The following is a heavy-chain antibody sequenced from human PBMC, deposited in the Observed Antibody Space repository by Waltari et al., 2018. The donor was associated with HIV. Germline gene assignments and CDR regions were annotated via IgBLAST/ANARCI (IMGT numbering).Heavy chain of an antibody. J-gene: IGHJ4*02. CDR3: ARGRTSLDYYDSSGYYPFDY. CDR1: GYTFTSYG. V-gene: IGHV1-18*01. D-gene: IGHD3-22*01. CDR2: ISAYNGNT. Sequence: QVQLVQSGAEVKKPGASVKVSCKASGYTFTSYGISWVRQAPGQGLEWMGWISAYNGNTNYAQKLQGRVTMTTDTSTSTAYMELRSLRSDDTAVYYCARGRTSLDYYDSSGYYPFDYWGQGTLVTVSS.